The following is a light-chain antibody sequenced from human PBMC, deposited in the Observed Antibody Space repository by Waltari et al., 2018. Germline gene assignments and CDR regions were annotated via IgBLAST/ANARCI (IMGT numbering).Light chain of an antibody. Sequence: EILMTQSPATLSVSPGERATLSCRASESISSNLAWYQHQPGQSPRLPIFGASTRATGIPARFSGSGSGTEFTLTISSLQSEDFAVYYCQHYSHWPPWTFGQGTKVEIK. CDR2: GAS. CDR1: ESISSN. CDR3: QHYSHWPPWT. J-gene: IGKJ1*01. V-gene: IGKV3D-15*01.